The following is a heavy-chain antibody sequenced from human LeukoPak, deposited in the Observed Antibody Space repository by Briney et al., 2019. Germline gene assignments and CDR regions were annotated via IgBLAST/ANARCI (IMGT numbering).Heavy chain of an antibody. Sequence: SETLSLTCTVSGVSISSYYWSWIRQPPGKGLEWIGYIYYSGSTNYNPSLKSRVTISVDTSKNQFSLKLSSVTAADTAVYYCARAQGYFDWLLFTFDYWGQGTLVTVSS. CDR2: IYYSGST. J-gene: IGHJ4*02. D-gene: IGHD3-9*01. V-gene: IGHV4-59*08. CDR3: ARAQGYFDWLLFTFDY. CDR1: GVSISSYY.